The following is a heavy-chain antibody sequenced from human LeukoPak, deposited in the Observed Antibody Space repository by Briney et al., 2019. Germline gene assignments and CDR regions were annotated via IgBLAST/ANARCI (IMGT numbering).Heavy chain of an antibody. CDR3: ARSANWWLVPYYFDY. CDR1: GYTFTSYA. CDR2: INAGNGNT. J-gene: IGHJ4*02. D-gene: IGHD6-19*01. V-gene: IGHV1-3*01. Sequence: ASVKVSCKASGYTFTSYAMHWVRQAPGQRLEWMGWINAGNGNTKYSQKFQGRVTITRDTSASTAYMELSSLRSEDTAVYYCARSANWWLVPYYFDYWGQGTLVTVSS.